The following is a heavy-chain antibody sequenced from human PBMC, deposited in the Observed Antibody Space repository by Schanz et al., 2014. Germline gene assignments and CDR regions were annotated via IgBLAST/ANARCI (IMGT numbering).Heavy chain of an antibody. Sequence: EVQLLESGGGLAQPGGSLRLSCSASGFTFSTYAMSWVRQAPGKGLEWVSAINGNGGITYYADPVKGRFTISRDNSKNTLYLQMKSLRDEDTAVYYCARDKGGLIPFDYWGQGTLVAVSS. CDR3: ARDKGGLIPFDY. V-gene: IGHV3-23*01. D-gene: IGHD2-15*01. J-gene: IGHJ4*02. CDR1: GFTFSTYA. CDR2: INGNGGIT.